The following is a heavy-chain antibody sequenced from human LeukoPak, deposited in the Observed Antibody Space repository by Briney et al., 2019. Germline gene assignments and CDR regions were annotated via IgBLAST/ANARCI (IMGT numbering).Heavy chain of an antibody. CDR2: ISSSSSYI. CDR3: ARDQCSGGSCYSNH. D-gene: IGHD2-15*01. J-gene: IGHJ5*02. CDR1: GFTFSSYS. Sequence: GGSLRLSCAASGFTFSSYSMNWVRQAPGKGLEWVSSISSSSSYIYYADSVKGRFTISRDNAKNSLYLQMNSLRAEDTAVYYCARDQCSGGSCYSNHWGQGTLVTVSS. V-gene: IGHV3-21*01.